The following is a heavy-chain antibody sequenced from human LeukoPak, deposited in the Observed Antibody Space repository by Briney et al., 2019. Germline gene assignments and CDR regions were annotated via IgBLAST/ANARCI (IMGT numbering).Heavy chain of an antibody. CDR1: GFTFSSYA. CDR2: ISGSGGST. CDR3: ARRVGQGSYFDY. D-gene: IGHD3-10*01. J-gene: IGHJ4*02. V-gene: IGHV3-23*01. Sequence: TGGSLRLSCAASGFTFSSYAMSWVRQAPGKGLEWVSAISGSGGSTYYADSVKGRFTISGDNSKNTLYLQMNSLRAEDTAVYYCARRVGQGSYFDYWGQGTLVTVSS.